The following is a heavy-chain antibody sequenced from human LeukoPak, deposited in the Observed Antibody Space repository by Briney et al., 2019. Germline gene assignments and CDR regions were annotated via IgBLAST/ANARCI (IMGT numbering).Heavy chain of an antibody. Sequence: ASVKVSCKPSGYTFRTHGLSWVRQAPGQGLEWMGWISSYNGNANYAQKVQGRLTMTTDTSTSTAYMELRSLRSDDTAVYYCARGNDYGDPLDYWGQGTQVTVSS. CDR3: ARGNDYGDPLDY. CDR2: ISSYNGNA. V-gene: IGHV1-18*01. J-gene: IGHJ4*02. CDR1: GYTFRTHG. D-gene: IGHD4-17*01.